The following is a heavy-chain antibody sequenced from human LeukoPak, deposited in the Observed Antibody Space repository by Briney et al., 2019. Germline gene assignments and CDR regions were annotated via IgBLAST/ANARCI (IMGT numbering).Heavy chain of an antibody. V-gene: IGHV3-23*01. J-gene: IGHJ6*04. CDR3: AKGLRGDTAMVLLDV. Sequence: PGGSLRLPCAASGFTFSSYAMSWVRQAPGKGLEWVSAIRGNGDRTHNADSVKGRFTISRDNSKNTLYLQMNSLRAEDTAVYYCAKGLRGDTAMVLLDVWGKGTTVTISS. CDR1: GFTFSSYA. D-gene: IGHD5-18*01. CDR2: IRGNGDRT.